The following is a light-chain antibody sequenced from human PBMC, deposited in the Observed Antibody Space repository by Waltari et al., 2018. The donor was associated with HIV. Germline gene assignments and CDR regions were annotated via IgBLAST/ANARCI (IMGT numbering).Light chain of an antibody. CDR1: SSDVGGYSF. J-gene: IGLJ3*02. CDR2: DVT. CDR3: CSYAGDPWV. V-gene: IGLV2-11*01. Sequence: QSALTQPRSVSGSPGQSVTISCTGTSSDVGGYSFVSWYQQHPNKAPKLMIYDVTKSPSWVPDRFSGSKSGNTASLTISGLQAEDEADYYCCSYAGDPWVFGGGTKLTVL.